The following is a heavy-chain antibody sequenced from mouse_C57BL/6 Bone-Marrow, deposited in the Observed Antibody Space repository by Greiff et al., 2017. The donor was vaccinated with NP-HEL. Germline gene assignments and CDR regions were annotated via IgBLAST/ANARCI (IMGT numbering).Heavy chain of an antibody. Sequence: DVMLVESGGGLVQPGGSLSLSCAASGFTFTDYYMSWVRQPPGKALEWLGFIRHKANGYTSEYSASVKGRFTISRANSQNILYLQMNALRAEESATYSCASNDGYYVLLYFDVWGTGTTVTVSS. CDR2: IRHKANGYTS. D-gene: IGHD2-3*01. CDR1: GFTFTDYY. J-gene: IGHJ1*03. V-gene: IGHV7-3*01. CDR3: ASNDGYYVLLYFDV.